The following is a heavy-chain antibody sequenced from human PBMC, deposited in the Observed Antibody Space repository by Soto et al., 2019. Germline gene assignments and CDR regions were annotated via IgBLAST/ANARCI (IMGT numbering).Heavy chain of an antibody. Sequence: ASVKVSCKVSGYTLTEFPMHWVRQAPGKGLEWMGGFDPEDGGTIYAQKFQGRVTMTEDTSTDTAYMELSSLRSEDTAVYYCATGRPMDYYYYMDVWGKGTTVTVSS. CDR1: GYTLTEFP. D-gene: IGHD3-10*01. V-gene: IGHV1-24*01. J-gene: IGHJ6*03. CDR2: FDPEDGGT. CDR3: ATGRPMDYYYYMDV.